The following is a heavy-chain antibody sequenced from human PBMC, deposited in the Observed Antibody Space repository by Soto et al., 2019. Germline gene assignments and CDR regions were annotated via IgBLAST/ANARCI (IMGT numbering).Heavy chain of an antibody. CDR2: ISGSGGST. D-gene: IGHD3-3*01. CDR1: GFTFSSYA. V-gene: IGHV3-23*01. CDR3: AKDPSDFWSGYWVTWFAP. Sequence: EVQLLESGGGLVQPGGSLRLSCAASGFTFSSYAMSWVRQAPGKGLEWVSAISGSGGSTYYADSVKGRFTISRDNSKNTLYLQMTSLRAEDTAVYYCAKDPSDFWSGYWVTWFAPWGKGTLVTVSS. J-gene: IGHJ5*02.